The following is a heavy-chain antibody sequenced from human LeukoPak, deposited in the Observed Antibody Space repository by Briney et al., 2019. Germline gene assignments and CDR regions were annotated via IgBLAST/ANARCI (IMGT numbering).Heavy chain of an antibody. CDR1: GFTFSSYS. J-gene: IGHJ4*02. Sequence: GGSLRLSCAASGFTFSSYSINWVRQAPGKGLEWVSSISSSSSFISYADSVKGRFTISRDNAKNSVFLQMNSLRAEDTAVYYCARVDGSGWYSLDYWGQGTLVTVSS. CDR3: ARVDGSGWYSLDY. D-gene: IGHD6-19*01. V-gene: IGHV3-21*01. CDR2: ISSSSSFI.